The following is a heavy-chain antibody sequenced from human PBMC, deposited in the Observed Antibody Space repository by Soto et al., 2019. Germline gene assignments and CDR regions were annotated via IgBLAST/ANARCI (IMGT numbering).Heavy chain of an antibody. D-gene: IGHD6-13*01. V-gene: IGHV3-66*01. Sequence: SLRLSCAASGFTVSSNYMSWVRQAPGKGLEWVSVIYSGGSTYYADSVKGRFTIPRDNSKNTLYLQMNSLRAEDTAVYYCAKDQGSSWYEIDYWGQGTLVTVSS. CDR3: AKDQGSSWYEIDY. CDR1: GFTVSSNY. J-gene: IGHJ4*02. CDR2: IYSGGST.